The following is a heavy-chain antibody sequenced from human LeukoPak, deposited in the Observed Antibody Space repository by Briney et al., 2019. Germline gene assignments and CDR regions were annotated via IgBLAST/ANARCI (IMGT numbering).Heavy chain of an antibody. J-gene: IGHJ4*02. CDR3: ARGRAVRFLEWLPRKNSNFDY. V-gene: IGHV4-34*01. Sequence: SETLSLTCAVYGGSFSGYYWSWIRQPPGKGLEWIGEINHSGSTNYNPSLKSRVTISVDTSKNQFSLKLSSVTAADTAVYYCARGRAVRFLEWLPRKNSNFDYWGQGTLVTVSS. CDR2: INHSGST. D-gene: IGHD3-3*01. CDR1: GGSFSGYY.